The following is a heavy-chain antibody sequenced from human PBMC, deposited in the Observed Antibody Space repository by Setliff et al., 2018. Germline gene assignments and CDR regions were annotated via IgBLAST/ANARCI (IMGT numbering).Heavy chain of an antibody. J-gene: IGHJ6*03. Sequence: NPSETLSLTCTVSGGSISSYYWSWIRQPAGKGLEWIGHIYIGGSANYNPSLKSRVTMSIDTSKNQFSLKLNSVTAADMAVYYCAREQWLDPPGYYYMDVWAKGTTVTVSS. V-gene: IGHV4-4*07. CDR1: GGSISSYY. CDR3: AREQWLDPPGYYYMDV. CDR2: IYIGGSA. D-gene: IGHD6-19*01.